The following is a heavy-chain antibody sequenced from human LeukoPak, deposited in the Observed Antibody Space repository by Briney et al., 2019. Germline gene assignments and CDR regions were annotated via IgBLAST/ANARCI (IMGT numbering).Heavy chain of an antibody. Sequence: GGSLRLSCAASGFTFDDYAMHWVRQAPGKGLEWVSGISWNSGSIGYADSVKGRFTISRDNAKNSLYLQMNSLRGEDTALYYCAKDKSASGDYLRDAFDIWGQGTMVTVSS. CDR2: ISWNSGSI. D-gene: IGHD4-17*01. J-gene: IGHJ3*02. CDR3: AKDKSASGDYLRDAFDI. CDR1: GFTFDDYA. V-gene: IGHV3-9*01.